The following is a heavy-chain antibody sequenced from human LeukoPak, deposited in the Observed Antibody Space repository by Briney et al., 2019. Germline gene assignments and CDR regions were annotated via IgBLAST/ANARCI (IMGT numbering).Heavy chain of an antibody. D-gene: IGHD3-3*01. V-gene: IGHV3-7*01. CDR3: ARGHEESVYRPSDY. CDR2: IKGDESDK. CDR1: GFTFSNYW. J-gene: IGHJ4*02. Sequence: GSLRLSCVGTGFTFSNYWINWVRQAPGKGLEWVASIKGDESDKKFVDSVKGRFTISRDNPQNSLYLQINSLRVEDTAVYYCARGHEESVYRPSDYWGQGTLVTVPS.